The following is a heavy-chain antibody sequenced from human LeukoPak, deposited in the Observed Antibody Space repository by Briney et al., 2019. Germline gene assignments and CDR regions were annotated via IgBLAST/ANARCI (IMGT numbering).Heavy chain of an antibody. CDR1: GYTFTGYY. Sequence: ASVKVSCKASGYTFTGYYMHWVRQAPGQGLEWMGWINPNSGGTNYAQKFQDRVTMTRDTSISTAYMELSRLRSDDTAVYYCARVLTMAGTFDYWGQGTLVTVSS. CDR3: ARVLTMAGTFDY. J-gene: IGHJ4*02. V-gene: IGHV1-2*02. CDR2: INPNSGGT. D-gene: IGHD6-19*01.